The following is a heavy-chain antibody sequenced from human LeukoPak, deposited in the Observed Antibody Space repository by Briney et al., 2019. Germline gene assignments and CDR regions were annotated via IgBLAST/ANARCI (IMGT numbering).Heavy chain of an antibody. V-gene: IGHV4-34*01. CDR2: INHSGST. D-gene: IGHD1-1*01. CDR3: ARALTSLERPGSWFDP. CDR1: GGSFSSYY. Sequence: SETRSLTCAVYGGSFSSYYWSWIRQPPGKGLEWIGEINHSGSTNYNPSLKSRATISVDTSKNQFSLKLSSVTAADTAVYYCARALTSLERPGSWFDPWGQGTLVTVSS. J-gene: IGHJ5*02.